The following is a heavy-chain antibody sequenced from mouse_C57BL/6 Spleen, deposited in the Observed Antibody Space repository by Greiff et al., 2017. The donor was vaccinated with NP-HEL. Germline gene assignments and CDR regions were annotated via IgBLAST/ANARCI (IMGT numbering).Heavy chain of an antibody. CDR1: GYTFTSYW. J-gene: IGHJ2*01. Sequence: QVQLQQSGAELVKPGASVKLSCKASGYTFTSYWMHWVKQRPGQGLEWIGMIHPNCGSTNYNEKFKSKATLTVDKSSSTAYMQLSSLTSEDSAVYDCARNGYYYFDYWGQGTTLTVSS. V-gene: IGHV1-64*01. CDR3: ARNGYYYFDY. CDR2: IHPNCGST. D-gene: IGHD2-3*01.